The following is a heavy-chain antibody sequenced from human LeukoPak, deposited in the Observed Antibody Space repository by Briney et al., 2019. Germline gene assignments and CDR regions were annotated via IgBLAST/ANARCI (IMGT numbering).Heavy chain of an antibody. V-gene: IGHV3-9*01. CDR1: GFTFDDYA. CDR3: AKGPDDYYDSSGPDY. J-gene: IGHJ4*02. CDR2: ISWNSGSI. D-gene: IGHD3-22*01. Sequence: GRSLRLSCAASGFTFDDYAMHWVRQAPGKGLEWVSGISWNSGSIGYADSVKGRFTISRDNSKNTLYLQMNSLRAEDTAVYYCAKGPDDYYDSSGPDYWGQGTLVTVSS.